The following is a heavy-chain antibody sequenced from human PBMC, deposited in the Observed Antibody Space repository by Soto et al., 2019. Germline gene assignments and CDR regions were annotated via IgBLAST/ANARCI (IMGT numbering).Heavy chain of an antibody. CDR1: GYTFTDYH. D-gene: IGHD1-26*01. V-gene: IGHV1-2*02. CDR2: ITPKSGEI. Sequence: QVHLVQSGAEVKRPGESVKVSCKASGYTFTDYHIHWVRQAPGQGLEWMGRITPKSGEIYFSPKFQGRVTLTMDTSISTAYMALTTLRFADTSVYYCARAPILGHTGDFDYWGQGTLATVSS. CDR3: ARAPILGHTGDFDY. J-gene: IGHJ4*02.